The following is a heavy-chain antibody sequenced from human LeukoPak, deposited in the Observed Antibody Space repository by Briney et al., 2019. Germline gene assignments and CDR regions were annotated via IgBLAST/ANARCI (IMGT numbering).Heavy chain of an antibody. V-gene: IGHV3-11*06. J-gene: IGHJ4*02. Sequence: YYWGWIRQAPGKGLEWVSYIDRSGTYTNYADSVKGRFTISRDNAKNSLYLQMNSLRAEDTAVYYCARDLTVGPIFTDYWGQGTLVTVSS. CDR1: YY. D-gene: IGHD1-26*01. CDR3: ARDLTVGPIFTDY. CDR2: IDRSGTYT.